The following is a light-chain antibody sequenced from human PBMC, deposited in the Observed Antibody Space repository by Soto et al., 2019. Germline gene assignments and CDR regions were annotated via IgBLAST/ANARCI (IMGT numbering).Light chain of an antibody. V-gene: IGKV3D-15*01. J-gene: IGKJ4*01. CDR1: QSVDSN. Sequence: EIVMTQSPGTLSVSTGEGATLSCRASQSVDSNLAWYQQKPDQAPRLLIYGASTRPTGIPDRFSGSGSGTEFTLTISSLQSEDFAVYYCQQYDSWPLTFGGGTKVEIK. CDR3: QQYDSWPLT. CDR2: GAS.